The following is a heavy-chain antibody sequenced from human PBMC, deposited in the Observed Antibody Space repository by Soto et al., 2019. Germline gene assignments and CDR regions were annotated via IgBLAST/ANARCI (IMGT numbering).Heavy chain of an antibody. D-gene: IGHD5-12*01. J-gene: IGHJ4*02. V-gene: IGHV3-20*04. Sequence: EVQLVESGGGVVRPGGSLRLSCAASRFTFHDYGMNWVRQALGKGLEWVSGISWNGVSTGYADSVKGRFTISRDNAKKSLYLQMNNLRPEDTALYYCARDNSDYDLDYWGQGTLVTVSS. CDR1: RFTFHDYG. CDR3: ARDNSDYDLDY. CDR2: ISWNGVST.